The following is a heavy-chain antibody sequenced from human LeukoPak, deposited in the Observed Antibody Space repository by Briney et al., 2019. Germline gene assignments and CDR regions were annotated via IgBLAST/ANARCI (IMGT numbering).Heavy chain of an antibody. V-gene: IGHV4-31*03. CDR3: ARSPPFSSSWYGAWFDY. D-gene: IGHD6-13*01. J-gene: IGHJ4*02. CDR1: GGSISSVGYY. Sequence: SETLSLTCSVSGGSISSVGYYWSWIRQYPGKGLEWIGYIFYGVSTNYNPSLKIRAIISMDTSKNHFSLNLSSVTAADTALYYCARSPPFSSSWYGAWFDYWGQGTLVTVSS. CDR2: IFYGVST.